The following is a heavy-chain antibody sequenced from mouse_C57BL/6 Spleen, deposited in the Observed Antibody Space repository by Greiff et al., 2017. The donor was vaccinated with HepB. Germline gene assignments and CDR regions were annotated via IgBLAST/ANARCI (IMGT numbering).Heavy chain of an antibody. Sequence: QVQLQQPGAELVKPGASVKLSCKASGYTFTSYWMQWVKQMPGQGLEWIGEIDPSDSYTNYNQKFTGKATLTVDTSSSTAYMQLCSRTAEDSAVYYCARRTRYDGYAMDYWGQGTSVTVSS. J-gene: IGHJ4*01. CDR2: IDPSDSYT. CDR1: GYTFTSYW. D-gene: IGHD2-12*01. CDR3: ARRTRYDGYAMDY. V-gene: IGHV1-50*01.